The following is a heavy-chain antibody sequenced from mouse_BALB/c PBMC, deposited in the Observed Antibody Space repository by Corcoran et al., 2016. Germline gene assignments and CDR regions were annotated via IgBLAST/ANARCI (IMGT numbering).Heavy chain of an antibody. CDR2: INPYNDGT. V-gene: IGHV1S136*01. D-gene: IGHD2-1*01. Sequence: EVQLQQSGPELVKPGASVKMSCKASGYTFTSYVMHWVKQKPGQGLEWIGYINPYNDGTKYNEKFKGKATLTSDKSSSTAYMELSSLTSEDSAVYYCARYGTPYAMDYWGQGTSVTVSS. J-gene: IGHJ4*01. CDR3: ARYGTPYAMDY. CDR1: GYTFTSYV.